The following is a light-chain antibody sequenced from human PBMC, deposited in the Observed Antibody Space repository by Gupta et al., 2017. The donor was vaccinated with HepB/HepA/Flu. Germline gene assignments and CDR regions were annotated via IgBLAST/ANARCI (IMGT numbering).Light chain of an antibody. Sequence: SYVLTQPPSVSVAPGTTARITCGGNNIGSKSVHWYQQKPGQAPVLVIYYDSDRPSGIPERFSGSNSGNTATVTISRVEAGDEADYYCQVWDSSSDLVVFGGGTKLTVL. CDR2: YDS. V-gene: IGLV3-21*04. J-gene: IGLJ2*01. CDR1: NIGSKS. CDR3: QVWDSSSDLVV.